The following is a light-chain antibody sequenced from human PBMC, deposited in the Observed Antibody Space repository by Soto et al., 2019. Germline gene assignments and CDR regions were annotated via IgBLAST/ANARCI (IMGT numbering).Light chain of an antibody. CDR2: EVS. CDR1: NSDIGDYNY. J-gene: IGLJ1*01. V-gene: IGLV2-14*01. Sequence: QSALTQPASVSGSPGQSITISCTGTNSDIGDYNYVSWYQHHPGKAPKLMIYEVSYRPSGVSNRFSGSKSGNTASLTISGLQAEDEADYYCNSYTSSSTGVFGTGTKVTVL. CDR3: NSYTSSSTGV.